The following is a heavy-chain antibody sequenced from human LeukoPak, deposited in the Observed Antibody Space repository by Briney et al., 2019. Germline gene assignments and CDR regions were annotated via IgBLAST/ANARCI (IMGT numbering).Heavy chain of an antibody. CDR3: ARDQEYSSSWYVDY. V-gene: IGHV3-7*01. D-gene: IGHD6-13*01. J-gene: IGHJ4*02. CDR1: GFTFSSYS. CDR2: IKQDGSEK. Sequence: GGSLRLSCAASGFTFSSYSMNWVRQAPGKGLEWVANIKQDGSEKYYVDSVKGRFTISRDNARNSLYLQMNSLRAEDTAVYYCARDQEYSSSWYVDYWGQGTLVTVSS.